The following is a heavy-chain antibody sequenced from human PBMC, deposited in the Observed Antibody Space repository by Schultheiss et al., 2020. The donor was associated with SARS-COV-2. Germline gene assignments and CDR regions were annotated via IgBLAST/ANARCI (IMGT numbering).Heavy chain of an antibody. J-gene: IGHJ4*02. Sequence: SVKVSCKASGYTFTSYGISWVRQAPGQGLEWKGGIIPIFGTANYAQKFQGRVTITRDTSASTAYMELSSLRSEDTAVYYCARGSVLRALDYWGQGTLVTVSS. CDR1: GYTFTSYG. CDR2: IIPIFGTA. V-gene: IGHV1-69*05. CDR3: ARGSVLRALDY.